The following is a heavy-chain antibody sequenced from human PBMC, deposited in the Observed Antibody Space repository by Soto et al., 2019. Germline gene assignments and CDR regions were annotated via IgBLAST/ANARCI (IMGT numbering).Heavy chain of an antibody. V-gene: IGHV3-30*18. CDR1: GFTFSSYG. Sequence: GGSLRLSCAASGFTFSSYGMHWVRQAPGKGLEWVAVISYDGSNKYYADSVKGRFTISRDNSKNTLYLQMNSLRAEDTAVYYCAKDLMIGIGPDYYYYYGMDVWGQGTTVT. J-gene: IGHJ6*02. D-gene: IGHD2-21*01. CDR3: AKDLMIGIGPDYYYYYGMDV. CDR2: ISYDGSNK.